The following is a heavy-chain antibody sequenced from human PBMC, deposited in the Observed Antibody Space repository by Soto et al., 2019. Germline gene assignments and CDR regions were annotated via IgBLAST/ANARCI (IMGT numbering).Heavy chain of an antibody. Sequence: EVQLLESGGGLVQPGGSLRLSCAASGFTFSSYAMSWVRQAPGKGLEWVSTISGNDDTTYYADSVKGRFTISRDNSKNTLYLQMNSLRAEHTAVYYFAKKLWFGQLSPIDFWGQGTLVTVSS. CDR2: ISGNDDTT. CDR3: AKKLWFGQLSPIDF. CDR1: GFTFSSYA. J-gene: IGHJ4*02. D-gene: IGHD3-10*01. V-gene: IGHV3-23*01.